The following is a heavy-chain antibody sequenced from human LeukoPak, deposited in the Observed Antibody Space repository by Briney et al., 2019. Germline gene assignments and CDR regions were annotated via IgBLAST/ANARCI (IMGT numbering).Heavy chain of an antibody. J-gene: IGHJ4*02. D-gene: IGHD6-19*01. V-gene: IGHV3-53*01. CDR1: GFTVNSNY. CDR3: ARAPSSGWFDY. Sequence: PGGSLRLSCAASGFTVNSNYMSWVRQAPGKGLEWVSVIYSGGSTYYADSVKGRFTISRDNSKNTLYLQMNSLRAEDTAVYYCARAPSSGWFDYWGQGTLVTVSS. CDR2: IYSGGST.